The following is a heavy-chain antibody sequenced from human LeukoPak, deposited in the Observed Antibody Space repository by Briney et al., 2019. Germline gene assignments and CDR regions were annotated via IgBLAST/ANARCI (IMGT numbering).Heavy chain of an antibody. CDR1: GFTFSSYA. D-gene: IGHD3-16*01. J-gene: IGHJ4*02. CDR2: ITSNGYT. V-gene: IGHV3-48*04. CDR3: ARDRSRLRLGVLSPNDF. Sequence: QPGGSLRLSCAASGFTFSSYAMSWVRQAPGKGLEWVSSITSNGYTDYADSVKGRFTISRDNAKNSLYLQLKSLRGEDTATYYCARDRSRLRLGVLSPNDFWGQGTLVTASS.